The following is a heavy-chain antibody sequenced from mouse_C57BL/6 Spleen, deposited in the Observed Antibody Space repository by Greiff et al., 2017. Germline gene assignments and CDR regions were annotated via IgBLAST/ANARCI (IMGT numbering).Heavy chain of an antibody. CDR3: AVRHYGSWFAY. D-gene: IGHD1-1*01. CDR2: INPNNGGT. Sequence: VQLQQSGPELVKPGASVKMSCKASGYTFTDYNMHWVKQSHGKSLEWIGYINPNNGGTSYNQKFKGKATLTVTKSSSTAYMELRSLTSEDSAVYYCAVRHYGSWFAYWGQGTLVTVSA. J-gene: IGHJ3*01. CDR1: GYTFTDYN. V-gene: IGHV1-22*01.